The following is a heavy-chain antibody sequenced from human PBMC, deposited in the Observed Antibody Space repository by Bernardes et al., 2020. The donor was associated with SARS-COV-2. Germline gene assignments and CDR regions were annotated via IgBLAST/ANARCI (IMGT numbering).Heavy chain of an antibody. CDR3: AKSYDSSGYSGDRREFDY. V-gene: IGHV3-23*01. D-gene: IGHD3-22*01. Sequence: GGSLRLSCGDSGFTFSVYAMSWVRRAPGKGLEWVSGISGSGGSRYYADSVKGRFTISRDNSKNTLYLQMNSLRAEDTAVYYCAKSYDSSGYSGDRREFDYWGQGTLVTVSS. J-gene: IGHJ4*02. CDR2: ISGSGGSR. CDR1: GFTFSVYA.